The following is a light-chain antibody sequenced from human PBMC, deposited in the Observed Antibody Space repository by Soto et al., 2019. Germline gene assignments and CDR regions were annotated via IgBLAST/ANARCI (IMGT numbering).Light chain of an antibody. CDR3: QQYGSSPVT. CDR1: QSVSSSY. CDR2: GAS. J-gene: IGKJ5*01. Sequence: EIVMTQSLATLSVSPVERASLSCRSSQSVSSSYLAWYQQKPGQAPRLLIYGASSRATGIPDRFSGSGSGTDFTLTISRLEPEDFAVYYCQQYGSSPVTFGQGTRLEIK. V-gene: IGKV3-20*01.